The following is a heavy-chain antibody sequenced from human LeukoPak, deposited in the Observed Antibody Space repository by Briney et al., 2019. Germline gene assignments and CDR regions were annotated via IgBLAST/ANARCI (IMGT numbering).Heavy chain of an antibody. V-gene: IGHV4-59*01. CDR1: GGSISSYY. J-gene: IGHJ5*02. CDR2: IYYSGST. D-gene: IGHD2-15*01. CDR3: ARGPFPIVVVVAGATGPSWFDP. Sequence: SETLSLTCTVSGGSISSYYWSWIRQPPGKGLEWIGYIYYSGSTNYNPSLKSRVTISVDTSKNQFSLKLSSVTAADTAVYYSARGPFPIVVVVAGATGPSWFDPWGQGTLVTVSS.